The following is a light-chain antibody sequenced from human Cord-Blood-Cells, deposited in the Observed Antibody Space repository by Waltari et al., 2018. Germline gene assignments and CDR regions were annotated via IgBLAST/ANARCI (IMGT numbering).Light chain of an antibody. CDR3: QSYDSSLSGSV. J-gene: IGLJ2*01. V-gene: IGLV1-40*01. Sequence: QSVLTQPPSVSAAPGQRATISCTGSSSNIEACSGVHWYQHLPGTPPKLLITGTSNRPSGAPDPFSRSKSATSASLAITRLQAEDEADYSCQSYDSSLSGSVFGGGTKLTVL. CDR1: SSNIEACSG. CDR2: GTS.